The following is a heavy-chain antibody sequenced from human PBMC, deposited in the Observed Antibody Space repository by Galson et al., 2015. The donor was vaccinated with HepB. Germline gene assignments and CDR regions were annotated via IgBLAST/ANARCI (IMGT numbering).Heavy chain of an antibody. J-gene: IGHJ3*02. CDR3: ARDGGRAAAGPDAFDI. CDR1: GFTFSSYA. Sequence: SLRLSCAASGFTFSSYAMRWVRQAPGKGLEWVAVISYDGSNKYYADSVKGRFTISRDNSKNTLYLQMNSLRAEDTAVYYCARDGGRAAAGPDAFDIWGQGTMVTVSS. V-gene: IGHV3-30-3*01. CDR2: ISYDGSNK. D-gene: IGHD6-13*01.